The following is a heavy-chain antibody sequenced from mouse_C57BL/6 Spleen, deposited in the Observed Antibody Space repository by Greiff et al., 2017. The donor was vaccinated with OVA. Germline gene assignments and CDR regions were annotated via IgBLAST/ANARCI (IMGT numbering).Heavy chain of an antibody. D-gene: IGHD2-4*01. J-gene: IGHJ4*01. CDR1: GFTFSSYA. Sequence: DVKLVASGGGLVKPGGSLKLSCAASGFTFSSYAMSWVRQTPEKRLEWVATISDGGSYTYYPDNVKGRFTISRDNAKNNLYLQMSHLKSEDTAMYYCARDIYYDYDERDYYAMDYWGQGTSVTVSS. CDR2: ISDGGSYT. V-gene: IGHV5-4*01. CDR3: ARDIYYDYDERDYYAMDY.